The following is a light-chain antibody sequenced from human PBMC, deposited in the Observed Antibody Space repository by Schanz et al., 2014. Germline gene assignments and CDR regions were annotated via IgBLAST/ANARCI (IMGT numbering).Light chain of an antibody. CDR3: SSYTSSPSWV. J-gene: IGLJ3*02. CDR2: DVS. CDR1: SSDVGDYNY. V-gene: IGLV2-11*01. Sequence: QSALTQPRSVSGSPGQSVTISCTGTSSDVGDYNYVSWYQQHPGKAPKLMIYDVSERPSGVPDRFSASQSGNTASLTVSGLQAEDEADYYCSSYTSSPSWVFGGGTQLTVL.